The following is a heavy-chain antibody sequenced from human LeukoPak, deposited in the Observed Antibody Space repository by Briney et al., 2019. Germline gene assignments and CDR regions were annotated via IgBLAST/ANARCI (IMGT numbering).Heavy chain of an antibody. V-gene: IGHV4-59*01. CDR1: GDSISTYS. Sequence: SETLSLTCTVSGDSISTYSWIWIRQPRGKGLECIGYISYSGSTNFNPSLQSRVTMSVATSKNQFSLKLNSVTAADTAVYYCAKAMSSAWNFDLWGRGTLVTVSS. J-gene: IGHJ2*01. CDR3: AKAMSSAWNFDL. CDR2: ISYSGST. D-gene: IGHD3-10*01.